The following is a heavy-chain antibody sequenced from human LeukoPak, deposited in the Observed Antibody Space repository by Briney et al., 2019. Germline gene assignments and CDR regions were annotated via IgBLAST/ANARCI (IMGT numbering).Heavy chain of an antibody. D-gene: IGHD5-12*01. Sequence: PSETLSLTCTVSGGSVSSSSYYWSWIRQPPGKGLEWIGYIYYSGSTNYNPSLKSRVTISVDTSKNQFSLKLSSVTAADTAVYYCARREVDQDAFDIWGQGTMVTVSS. CDR1: GGSVSSSSYY. CDR3: ARREVDQDAFDI. CDR2: IYYSGST. J-gene: IGHJ3*02. V-gene: IGHV4-61*01.